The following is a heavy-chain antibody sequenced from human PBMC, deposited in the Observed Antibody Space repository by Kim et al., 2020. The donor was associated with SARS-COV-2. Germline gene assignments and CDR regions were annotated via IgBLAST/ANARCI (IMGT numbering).Heavy chain of an antibody. CDR2: STGNSR. D-gene: IGHD6-13*01. CDR3: AKGAGGP. J-gene: IGHJ5*02. Sequence: STGNSRYYSDSGMGQSTISRDNAQNSLFLQINSLRAEDTAVYYCAKGAGGPWGQGTLVTVSS. V-gene: IGHV3-21*01.